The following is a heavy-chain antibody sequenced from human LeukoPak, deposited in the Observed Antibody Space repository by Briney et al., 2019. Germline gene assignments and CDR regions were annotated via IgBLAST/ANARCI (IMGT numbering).Heavy chain of an antibody. D-gene: IGHD5-12*01. CDR1: GFTVSSNY. J-gene: IGHJ4*02. V-gene: IGHV3-66*01. CDR2: IYTGGST. Sequence: GGSLRLPCAASGFTVSSNYMSWVRQAPGKGLEWVSIIYTGGSTYYADSVKGRFTISRDNSKNTLYLQMNSLRAEDTAVYYCAKDDAWVRYQDWGQGTLVTVSS. CDR3: AKDDAWVRYQD.